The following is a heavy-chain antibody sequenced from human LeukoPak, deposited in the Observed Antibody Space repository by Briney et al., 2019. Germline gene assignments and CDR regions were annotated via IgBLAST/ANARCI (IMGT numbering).Heavy chain of an antibody. CDR1: GGSISSDGYY. J-gene: IGHJ3*02. CDR3: ARYRDSGGRLAFDI. V-gene: IGHV4-31*03. CDR2: IYYSGTA. Sequence: SETLSLTCTVSGGSISSDGYYWTWIRQHPGKGLEWIGYIYYSGTAYYNPSLESRVTLSVDTSKNQFSLRLSSVTAADTAVYYCARYRDSGGRLAFDIWGQGTMATVSS. D-gene: IGHD2-15*01.